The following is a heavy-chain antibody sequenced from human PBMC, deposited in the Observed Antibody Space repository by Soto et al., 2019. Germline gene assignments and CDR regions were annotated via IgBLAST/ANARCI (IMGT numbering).Heavy chain of an antibody. V-gene: IGHV1-18*01. D-gene: IGHD1-1*01. Sequence: QVQLVQSGPELKKPGASVKVSCKTSGYSLHNSGISWVRQAPGQGLEWMGWISVLNGYAHYGQKFQGRVIMTADTFTSTAYMELRGLRSDDTAMYYYSKNGTTSFASWGQGTPVTLSS. CDR3: SKNGTTSFAS. CDR2: ISVLNGYA. J-gene: IGHJ5*01. CDR1: GYSLHNSG.